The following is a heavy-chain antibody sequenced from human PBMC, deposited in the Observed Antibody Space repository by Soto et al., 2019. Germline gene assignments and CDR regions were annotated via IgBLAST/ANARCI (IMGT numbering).Heavy chain of an antibody. CDR2: IIAILGKA. CDR1: GGTFSSYA. Sequence: QVQLVQSGAEVKKPGSSVKVSCKASGGTFSSYAISWVRQAPGQGLAWMGGIIAILGKANYAEKFQGRVTITADESTSTAYMELRSLRSEDTAVYYCARERGGAIIVGVTGTFDVWGQGTLVTVSS. CDR3: ARERGGAIIVGVTGTFDV. D-gene: IGHD3-22*01. J-gene: IGHJ3*01. V-gene: IGHV1-69*01.